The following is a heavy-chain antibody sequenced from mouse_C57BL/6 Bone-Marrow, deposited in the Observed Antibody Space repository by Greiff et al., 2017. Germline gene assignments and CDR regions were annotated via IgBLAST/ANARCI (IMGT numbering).Heavy chain of an antibody. CDR1: GYTFTSYW. Sequence: QVQLQQPGAELVRPGTSVKLSCKASGYTFTSYWMHWVKQRPGQGLEWIGVIDPSDSYTNYNQKFKGKATLTVDTSSSTAYMQLSSLTSEDSAVYYCARYSSGFADWGQGTLVTVSA. D-gene: IGHD3-1*01. CDR3: ARYSSGFAD. V-gene: IGHV1-59*01. J-gene: IGHJ3*01. CDR2: IDPSDSYT.